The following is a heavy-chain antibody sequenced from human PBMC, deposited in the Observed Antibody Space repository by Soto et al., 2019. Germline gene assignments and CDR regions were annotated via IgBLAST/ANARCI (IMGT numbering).Heavy chain of an antibody. D-gene: IGHD3-22*01. Sequence: PSETLSLTCTVSGGSIDTYYWSWVRQPPGKGLEWIGYIYYSGSTTYNPSLKSRVTISVDTSKNQFSLKLNSVTAADTAVYYCARLGGYYQAFDQWGQGSLVTVSS. CDR2: IYYSGST. CDR3: ARLGGYYQAFDQ. V-gene: IGHV4-59*08. CDR1: GGSIDTYY. J-gene: IGHJ4*02.